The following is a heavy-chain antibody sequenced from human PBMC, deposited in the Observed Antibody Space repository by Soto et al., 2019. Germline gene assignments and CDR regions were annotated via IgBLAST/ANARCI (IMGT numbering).Heavy chain of an antibody. CDR3: ASDTTHRPYAFNV. CDR1: GGSISSGSYS. J-gene: IGHJ3*01. Sequence: QLQLQESGSGLVKPSQTLSLTCAVSGGSISSGSYSWNWIRQPPGKALEWIGYMYHSGSSYYNPSLRSRVTISVDMSRNRFSLTLSSVTAADTGVYYCASDTTHRPYAFNVWGQGTMVTVSS. CDR2: MYHSGSS. V-gene: IGHV4-30-2*01.